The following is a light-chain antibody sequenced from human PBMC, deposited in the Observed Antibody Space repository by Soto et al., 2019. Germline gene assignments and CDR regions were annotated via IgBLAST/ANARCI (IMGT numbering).Light chain of an antibody. Sequence: DIQMTQSPSSLSASVGDRVTITCRASQTISTYLNWYQQKPGKAPKLLMYAASSLQSGVPARLSGSGSGTDFSLTIQSLQPEDFATYYCQQTYSSPWTFGQGTKVDIK. CDR1: QTISTY. CDR3: QQTYSSPWT. J-gene: IGKJ1*01. CDR2: AAS. V-gene: IGKV1-39*01.